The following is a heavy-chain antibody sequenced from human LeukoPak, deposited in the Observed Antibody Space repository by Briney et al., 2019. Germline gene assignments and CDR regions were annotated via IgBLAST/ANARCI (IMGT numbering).Heavy chain of an antibody. J-gene: IGHJ4*02. CDR2: ISGSGGST. CDR3: AKVGSTTVTTGYFDY. V-gene: IGHV3-23*01. D-gene: IGHD4-11*01. Sequence: GGSLRLSCAASGFTFSRYAMSWVRQAPGKGLEWVSAISGSGGSTYYADSVKGRFTISRDNSKNTLYLQMNSLRAEDTAVYYCAKVGSTTVTTGYFDYWGQGTLVTVSS. CDR1: GFTFSRYA.